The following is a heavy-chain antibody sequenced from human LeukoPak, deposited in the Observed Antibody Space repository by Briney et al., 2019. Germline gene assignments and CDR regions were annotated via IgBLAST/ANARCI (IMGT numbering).Heavy chain of an antibody. CDR2: INTNTGNP. CDR3: ARSAVGYCSSTSCGQHNWFDP. Sequence: ASVKVSCKASGYTFTSYAMNWVRQAPGQGLEWMGWINTNTGNPTYAQGFTGRFVFSLDTSASTAYLQISSLKAEDTAVYYCARSAVGYCSSTSCGQHNWFDPWGQGTLVTVSS. J-gene: IGHJ5*02. D-gene: IGHD2-2*01. CDR1: GYTFTSYA. V-gene: IGHV7-4-1*02.